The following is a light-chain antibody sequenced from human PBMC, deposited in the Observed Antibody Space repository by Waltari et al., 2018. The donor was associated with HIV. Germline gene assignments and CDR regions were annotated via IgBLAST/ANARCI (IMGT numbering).Light chain of an antibody. V-gene: IGLV1-44*01. Sequence: QSVLTQPPSASGTPGQRVTISCSGSSSNIGSNTVHWYQQLPGTAPKLLIYSNNQRPSGVPDRFSGSKSGTSASLANSGLQSEDEADYYCAAWDDSLNGVVFGGGTKLTVL. CDR2: SNN. CDR1: SSNIGSNT. J-gene: IGLJ2*01. CDR3: AAWDDSLNGVV.